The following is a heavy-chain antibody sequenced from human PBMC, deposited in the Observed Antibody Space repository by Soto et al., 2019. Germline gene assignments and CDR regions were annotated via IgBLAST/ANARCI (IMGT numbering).Heavy chain of an antibody. CDR1: GGSISSSSYY. Sequence: SETLSLTCTVSGGSISSSSYYWGWIRQPPGKGLEWIGSIYYSGSTYYNPSLKSRVTISVDTSKNQFSLKLSSVTAADTAVYYCARLSELERRAFDIWGQGTMVTVSS. J-gene: IGHJ3*02. CDR2: IYYSGST. V-gene: IGHV4-39*01. D-gene: IGHD1-1*01. CDR3: ARLSELERRAFDI.